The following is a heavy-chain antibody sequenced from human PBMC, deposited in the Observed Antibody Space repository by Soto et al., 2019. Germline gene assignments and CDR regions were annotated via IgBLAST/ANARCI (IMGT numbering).Heavy chain of an antibody. CDR1: GFTFNYYG. J-gene: IGHJ4*02. Sequence: GGSLRLSCAASGFTFNYYGIHWVRQAPGKGLEWVAAISSDGSESDGGTTAYAAPVKGRFTISRDDSKNTVYLQMNSLRTEDTALYYCMTDRQYRPAYWGQGTQVTVSS. CDR3: MTDRQYRPAY. CDR2: ISSDGSESDGGTT. D-gene: IGHD3-16*02. V-gene: IGHV3-15*04.